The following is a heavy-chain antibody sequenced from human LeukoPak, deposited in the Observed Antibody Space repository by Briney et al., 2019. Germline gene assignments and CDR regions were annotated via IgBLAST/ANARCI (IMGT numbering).Heavy chain of an antibody. CDR2: VNHSGST. CDR1: IDSFSNYH. D-gene: IGHD6-13*01. CDR3: ARIAPGQPPADAFDI. J-gene: IGHJ3*02. V-gene: IGHV4-34*01. Sequence: SETLSLTCAVYIDSFSNYHWNWIRQTPSKGLEWIGEVNHSGSTKYSPSLKSRVTISVDTSKNQFSLKLSSVTAADTAVYYCARIAPGQPPADAFDIWGQGTMVTVSS.